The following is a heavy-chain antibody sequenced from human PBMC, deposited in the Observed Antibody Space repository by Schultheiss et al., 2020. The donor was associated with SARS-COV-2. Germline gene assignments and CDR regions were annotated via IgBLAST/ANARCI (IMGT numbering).Heavy chain of an antibody. CDR1: GYTFTGYY. D-gene: IGHD3-10*01. CDR3: ARVGRSYYGSGSPNWFDP. V-gene: IGHV1-2*06. Sequence: ASVKVSCKASGYTFTGYYMHWVRQAPGQGLEWMGRINPNSGGTNYAQKFQGRVTMTRDTSISTAYMELSRLRSDDTAVYYCARVGRSYYGSGSPNWFDPWGQGTLVTVSS. CDR2: INPNSGGT. J-gene: IGHJ5*02.